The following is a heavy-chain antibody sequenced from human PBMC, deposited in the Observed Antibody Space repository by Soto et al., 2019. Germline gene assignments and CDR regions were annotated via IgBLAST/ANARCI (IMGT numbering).Heavy chain of an antibody. Sequence: TSETLSLTCTVSGGSISSYYWSWIRQPPGKGLEWIGYIYYSGSTNYNPSLKSRVTISVDTSKNQFSLKLSSVTAADTAVYYCARVVGATTRVDYWGQGTLVTVSS. CDR2: IYYSGST. J-gene: IGHJ4*02. D-gene: IGHD1-26*01. CDR1: GGSISSYY. V-gene: IGHV4-59*01. CDR3: ARVVGATTRVDY.